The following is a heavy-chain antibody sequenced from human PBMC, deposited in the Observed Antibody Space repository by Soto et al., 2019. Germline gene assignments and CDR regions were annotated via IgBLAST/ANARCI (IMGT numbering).Heavy chain of an antibody. CDR3: LRLVAGAYFDY. Sequence: PGGSLRLSCAASGFTFSGSAMSWVRQGPGKGLEWVANINQDGTETHFVDSVKGRFTISRDNARNSVYLQMNSLGPGDTALYYCLRLVAGAYFDYWGQGTRVTVSS. D-gene: IGHD6-19*01. V-gene: IGHV3-7*01. CDR1: GFTFSGSA. CDR2: INQDGTET. J-gene: IGHJ4*02.